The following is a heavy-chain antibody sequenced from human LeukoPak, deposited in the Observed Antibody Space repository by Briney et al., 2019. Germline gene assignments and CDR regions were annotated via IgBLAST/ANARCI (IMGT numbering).Heavy chain of an antibody. CDR2: IIPSFGKT. J-gene: IGHJ4*02. CDR3: ARDIVATIAHFDY. Sequence: SVKVSCKASGGSFSTYGFNWVRQAPGQGLEWMGGIIPSFGKTNYAQKFQGRVTITADESTSTAYMVLSSLRSDDTAVYYCARDIVATIAHFDYWGQGTLVTVSS. V-gene: IGHV1-69*13. CDR1: GGSFSTYG. D-gene: IGHD5-12*01.